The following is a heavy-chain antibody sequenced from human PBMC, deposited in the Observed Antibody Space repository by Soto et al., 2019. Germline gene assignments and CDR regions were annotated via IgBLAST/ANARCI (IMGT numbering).Heavy chain of an antibody. CDR3: ASNRYSSSWYRASTTHNWFDP. Sequence: QVQLVQSGAEVKKPGASVKVSCKASGYTFTSYDINWVRQATGQGLEWMGWMNPNSGNTGYAQKFQGRVTMTRNTSISTAYMELSSLRSEDTAVYYCASNRYSSSWYRASTTHNWFDPWGQGTLVTVSS. CDR1: GYTFTSYD. CDR2: MNPNSGNT. J-gene: IGHJ5*02. V-gene: IGHV1-8*01. D-gene: IGHD6-13*01.